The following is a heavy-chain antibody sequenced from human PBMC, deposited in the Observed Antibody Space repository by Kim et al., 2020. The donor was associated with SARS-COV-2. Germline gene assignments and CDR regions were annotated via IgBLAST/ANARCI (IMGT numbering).Heavy chain of an antibody. CDR2: IYPGDSDT. V-gene: IGHV5-51*01. D-gene: IGHD7-27*01. CDR1: GYSFTSYW. CDR3: ARSTFLDPRNWGWGDYYYGMDV. J-gene: IGHJ6*02. Sequence: GESLKISCKGSGYSFTSYWIGWVRQMPGKGLEWMGIIYPGDSDTRYSPSFQGQVTISADKSISTAYLQWSSLKASDTAMYYCARSTFLDPRNWGWGDYYYGMDVWGQGTTVTVSS.